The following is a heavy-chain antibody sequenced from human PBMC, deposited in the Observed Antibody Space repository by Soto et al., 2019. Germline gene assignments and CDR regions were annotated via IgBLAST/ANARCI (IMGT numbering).Heavy chain of an antibody. D-gene: IGHD4-17*01. V-gene: IGHV3-30-3*01. Sequence: GGSLRLSCAASGFTFNIYALHWVRQAPGKGLEWVAVISFDGTKKYYSDSVKGRFTISRDNLKNTLYLQMNNLRVEDAALYFCAREDDYGYRYINYGLDVWGQGTTVTVSS. CDR2: ISFDGTKK. J-gene: IGHJ6*02. CDR1: GFTFNIYA. CDR3: AREDDYGYRYINYGLDV.